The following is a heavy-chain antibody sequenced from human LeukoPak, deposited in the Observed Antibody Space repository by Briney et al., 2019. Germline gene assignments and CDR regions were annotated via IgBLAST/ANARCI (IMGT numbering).Heavy chain of an antibody. CDR3: TRDKVTVTTGDTNAFDI. J-gene: IGHJ3*02. V-gene: IGHV3-49*04. Sequence: PGGSLRLSCTTSGFTFGDYAMSWVRQAPGMGLEWVSSITWKAYGGTKQYAASVKGRFTISRDDSKRVAYLQMNSLKTEDTAVYYCTRDKVTVTTGDTNAFDIWGQGTMVTVSS. CDR1: GFTFGDYA. D-gene: IGHD4-17*01. CDR2: ITWKAYGGTK.